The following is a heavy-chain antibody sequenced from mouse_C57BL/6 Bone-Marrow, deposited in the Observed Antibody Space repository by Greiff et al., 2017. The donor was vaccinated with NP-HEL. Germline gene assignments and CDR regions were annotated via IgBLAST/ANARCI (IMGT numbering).Heavy chain of an antibody. Sequence: EVKLVESEGGLVQPGSSMKLSCTASGFTFSDYYMAWVRQVPEKGLEWVANINYDGSSTYYLDSLKSRFIISRDNAMNILYLQMSSLKSEDTATYYCARDGAYDMDDWGKGTSVTVSS. CDR3: ARDGAYDMDD. J-gene: IGHJ4*01. CDR1: GFTFSDYY. CDR2: INYDGSST. D-gene: IGHD3-1*01. V-gene: IGHV5-16*01.